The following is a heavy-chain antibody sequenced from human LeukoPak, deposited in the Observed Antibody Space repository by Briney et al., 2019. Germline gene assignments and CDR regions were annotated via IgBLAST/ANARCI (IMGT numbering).Heavy chain of an antibody. CDR3: AREEPAGSTDY. J-gene: IGHJ4*02. V-gene: IGHV3-64*01. Sequence: GGSLRLSCAASGFVFNSHPMHWVRQAPGKGLECVSAISTNGGTTYYANPVKGRFTISRDNSKNTLYLQMGSLRADDTALYYCAREEPAGSTDYWGQGTLVTVSS. CDR1: GFVFNSHP. D-gene: IGHD1-14*01. CDR2: ISTNGGTT.